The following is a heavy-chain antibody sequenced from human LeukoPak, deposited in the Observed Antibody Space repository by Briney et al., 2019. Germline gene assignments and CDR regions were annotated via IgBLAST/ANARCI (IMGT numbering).Heavy chain of an antibody. Sequence: NPSETLSLTCTVSGGSISSYYWSWIRQPAGKGLEWIGRIYASGSTNYNPSLKSRVTMSVDTSKNQFSLKLSSVTAADTAVYYCARQVNHGGRLYTDYWGQGTLVTVSS. CDR2: IYASGST. V-gene: IGHV4-4*07. J-gene: IGHJ4*02. CDR1: GGSISSYY. D-gene: IGHD2-15*01. CDR3: ARQVNHGGRLYTDY.